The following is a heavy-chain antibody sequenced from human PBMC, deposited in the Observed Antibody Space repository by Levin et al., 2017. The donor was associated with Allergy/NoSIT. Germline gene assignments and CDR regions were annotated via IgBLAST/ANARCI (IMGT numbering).Heavy chain of an antibody. J-gene: IGHJ4*02. Sequence: GESLKISCAASGFTVSSNYMSWVRQAPGKGLEWVSVIYSCGSTYYADSVKGRFTISRDNSKNTLYLQMNSLRAEDTAVYYCARDLGELSGRRSQIDSSSKYKNDYWGQGTLVTVSS. CDR1: GFTVSSNY. D-gene: IGHD6-13*01. V-gene: IGHV3-66*03. CDR3: ARDLGELSGRRSQIDSSSKYKNDY. CDR2: IYSCGST.